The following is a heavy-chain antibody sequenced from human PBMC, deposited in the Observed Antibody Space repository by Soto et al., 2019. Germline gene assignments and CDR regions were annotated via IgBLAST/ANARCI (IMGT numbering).Heavy chain of an antibody. Sequence: SETLSLTCSMSGDSYSISTYSWSWIRQPPGKALQWIGFIYQSGVTSYNPSLASRVSISLDRSNNQCSLKLKSVTAADTAVYFCAGMPYTSGLRFDPWGPGTLVTVSS. V-gene: IGHV4-30-2*01. J-gene: IGHJ5*02. CDR2: IYQSGVT. CDR1: GDSYSISTYS. CDR3: AGMPYTSGLRFDP. D-gene: IGHD6-19*01.